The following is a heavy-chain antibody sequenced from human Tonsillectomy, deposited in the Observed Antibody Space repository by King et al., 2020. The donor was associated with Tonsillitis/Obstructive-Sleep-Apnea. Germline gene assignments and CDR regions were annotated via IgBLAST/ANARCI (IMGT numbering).Heavy chain of an antibody. V-gene: IGHV1-46*01. J-gene: IGHJ4*02. D-gene: IGHD2-2*01. CDR1: GYTFTSYY. CDR3: ARGVFEVVVTAAMDLSFEY. Sequence: QLVQSGAEVKKPGASVKVSCKASGYTFTSYYMHWVRQAPVQGLEWMGIINPSGGSTSYAQKFQGRVTMTRDTSTSTVYMELSSLRSEDTAVYYCARGVFEVVVTAAMDLSFEYWGQGTLVTVSS. CDR2: INPSGGST.